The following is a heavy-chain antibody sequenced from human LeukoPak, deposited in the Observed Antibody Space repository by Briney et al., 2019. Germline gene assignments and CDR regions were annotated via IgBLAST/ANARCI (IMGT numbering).Heavy chain of an antibody. CDR2: INPNSGDT. CDR1: GYTFTGYY. J-gene: IGHJ5*02. CDR3: AAISYNWNGSWFDP. V-gene: IGHV1-2*02. D-gene: IGHD1-1*01. Sequence: ASVKLSSKASGYTFTGYYMHWVRQAPGQGLEWMGWINPNSGDTNYAQKFQGRVTMTRDTSISTAYMELSRLRSDDTAVYYCAAISYNWNGSWFDPWGQRTLVTVSS.